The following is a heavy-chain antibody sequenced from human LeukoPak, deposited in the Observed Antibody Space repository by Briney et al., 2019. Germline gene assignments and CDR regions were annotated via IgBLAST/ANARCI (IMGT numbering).Heavy chain of an antibody. D-gene: IGHD6-19*01. J-gene: IGHJ4*02. Sequence: GAPVKVSYKASGYTFTSYDINWVRQATGQGLEWMGWMNPNSGNTGYAQKFQGRVTMTRNTSISTAYMELSSLRSEDTAVYYCAGIAVAGTFDYWGQGTLVTVSS. V-gene: IGHV1-8*01. CDR2: MNPNSGNT. CDR3: AGIAVAGTFDY. CDR1: GYTFTSYD.